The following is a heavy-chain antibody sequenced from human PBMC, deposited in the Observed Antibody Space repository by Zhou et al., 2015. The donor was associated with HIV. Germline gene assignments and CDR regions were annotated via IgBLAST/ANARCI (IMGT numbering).Heavy chain of an antibody. CDR3: ARDWGGNEVGATSEYYFDY. V-gene: IGHV1-69*08. J-gene: IGHJ4*02. CDR1: GGTFSSYT. Sequence: QVQLVQSGAEVKKPGSSVKVSCKASGGTFSSYTISWVRQAPGQGLEWMGRIIPILGIANYAQKFQGRVTITADKSTSTAYMELSSLRSEDTAVYYCARDWGGNEVGATSEYYFDYWGQGTLVTVSS. CDR2: IIPILGIA. D-gene: IGHD1-26*01.